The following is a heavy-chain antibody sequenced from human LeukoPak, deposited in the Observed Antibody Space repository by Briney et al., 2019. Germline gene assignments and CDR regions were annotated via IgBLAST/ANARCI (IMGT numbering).Heavy chain of an antibody. J-gene: IGHJ6*03. V-gene: IGHV4-34*01. CDR2: INHSGST. Sequence: SETLSLTCAVYGGSFSGYYWSWIRQPPGKGLEWIGEINHSGSTNYNPSLKSRVTISVDTSKNQFSLKLSSVTAADTAVYYCARVPNWYDSSGYYGPYYYYYMDVWGKGTTVTVSS. D-gene: IGHD3-22*01. CDR1: GGSFSGYY. CDR3: ARVPNWYDSSGYYGPYYYYYMDV.